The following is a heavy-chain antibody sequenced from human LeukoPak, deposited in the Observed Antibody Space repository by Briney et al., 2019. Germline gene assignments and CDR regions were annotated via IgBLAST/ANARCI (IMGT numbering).Heavy chain of an antibody. CDR2: IIPIFGTA. CDR3: ASTSPVTTDHYYYYMDV. V-gene: IGHV1-69*06. J-gene: IGHJ6*03. D-gene: IGHD4-17*01. Sequence: SVKVSCKASGGTFSSYAISWVRQAPGKGLEWMGGIIPIFGTANYAQKFQGRVTITADKSTSTAYMELSSLRSEDTAVYYCASTSPVTTDHYYYYMDVWGKGTTVTVSS. CDR1: GGTFSSYA.